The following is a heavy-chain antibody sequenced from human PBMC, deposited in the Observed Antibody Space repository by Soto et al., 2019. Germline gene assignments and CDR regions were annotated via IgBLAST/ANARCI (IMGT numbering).Heavy chain of an antibody. V-gene: IGHV1-69*13. Sequence: SVKVSCKASGGTFSSYAISWVRQAPGQGLEWMGGITPIFGTANYAQKFQGRVTITADESTSTAYMELSSLRSEDTAVYYCANMYSSSWPRSEIDPFDPWGQGTLVTVSS. CDR2: ITPIFGTA. J-gene: IGHJ5*02. D-gene: IGHD6-13*01. CDR3: ANMYSSSWPRSEIDPFDP. CDR1: GGTFSSYA.